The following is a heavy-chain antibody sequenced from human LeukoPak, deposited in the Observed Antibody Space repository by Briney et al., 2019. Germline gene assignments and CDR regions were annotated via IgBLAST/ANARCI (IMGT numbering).Heavy chain of an antibody. D-gene: IGHD3-10*01. J-gene: IGHJ5*02. Sequence: ASVKVSCKASGYTFTSYDINWVRQATGQGLEWMGWMNPNSGNTGYAQKFQGRVTMTRNTSISTAYMGLSSLRSEDTAVYYCARGGYYGSGSYSKPFDPWGQGTLVTVSS. CDR2: MNPNSGNT. CDR1: GYTFTSYD. CDR3: ARGGYYGSGSYSKPFDP. V-gene: IGHV1-8*01.